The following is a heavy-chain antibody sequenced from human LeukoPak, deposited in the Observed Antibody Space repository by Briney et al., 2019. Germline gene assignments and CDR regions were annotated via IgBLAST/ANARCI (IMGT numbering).Heavy chain of an antibody. Sequence: ESGPTLVKPTQTLTLTCTFSGFSLSTSGGGVGWIRQPPGKALEWLALIYWDDDKRYSPSLKSTLTITKDTSKNQVVLTMTNMDPVDTATYYCAHSWAGTSIVGATIFDYWGQGTLVTVSS. CDR2: IYWDDDK. CDR3: AHSWAGTSIVGATIFDY. V-gene: IGHV2-5*02. CDR1: GFSLSTSGGG. D-gene: IGHD1-26*01. J-gene: IGHJ4*02.